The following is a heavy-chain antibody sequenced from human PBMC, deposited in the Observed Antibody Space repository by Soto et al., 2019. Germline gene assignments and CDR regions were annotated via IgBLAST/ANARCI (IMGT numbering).Heavy chain of an antibody. Sequence: SQTLSLTCALSGDSISSYSAAWNWIRQSPSGGLEWLGRTYYRSRFFSDYAESVKSRIIINPDTSKNEFSLQLKSVTPEDTAVYYCERARYTSSGWFDPWGQGTPVTVSS. CDR3: ERARYTSSGWFDP. CDR2: TYYRSRFFS. D-gene: IGHD2-2*01. J-gene: IGHJ5*02. CDR1: GDSISSYSAA. V-gene: IGHV6-1*01.